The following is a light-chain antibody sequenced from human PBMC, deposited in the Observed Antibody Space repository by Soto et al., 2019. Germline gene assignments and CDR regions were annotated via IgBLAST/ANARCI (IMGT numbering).Light chain of an antibody. CDR2: EVN. V-gene: IGLV2-8*01. Sequence: QSALTQPPSASGSPGQSVTISCTGTISDVGVYNFVSWYQQHPGKAPKLMIYEVNKRSSGVPDRFSGSKSGSTASLTVSGLQAEDEADYYCSSYAGRNNLVVFGGGTKLTVL. J-gene: IGLJ2*01. CDR3: SSYAGRNNLVV. CDR1: ISDVGVYNF.